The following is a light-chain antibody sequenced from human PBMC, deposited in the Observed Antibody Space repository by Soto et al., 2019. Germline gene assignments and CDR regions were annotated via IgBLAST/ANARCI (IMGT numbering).Light chain of an antibody. CDR3: QQLNRSPWT. J-gene: IGKJ1*01. CDR1: QDIRHY. CDR2: DGS. V-gene: IGKV1-33*01. Sequence: DIQMTQTPSSLSASVGDRVTITCQASQDIRHYLNWYQQRPGKAPRSLIYDGSNLETGVPSRFSGSRSGTDYTLTIASLQPEDFATYYCQQLNRSPWTFGQGTKVEIK.